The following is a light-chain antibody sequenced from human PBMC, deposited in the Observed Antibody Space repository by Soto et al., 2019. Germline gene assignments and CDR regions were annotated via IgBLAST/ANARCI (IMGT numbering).Light chain of an antibody. CDR2: HAS. V-gene: IGKV3-20*01. CDR1: QSISSSY. J-gene: IGKJ4*01. Sequence: ENVLTQSPGTLSWSPGERATLSCRASQSISSSYLAWYQQKHGQTPRLLIYHASNRAPGIPDRFSGRGSETDFTLTISRLQPDALPVYYYQQSGGSLLTFAGGPKVDIK. CDR3: QQSGGSLLT.